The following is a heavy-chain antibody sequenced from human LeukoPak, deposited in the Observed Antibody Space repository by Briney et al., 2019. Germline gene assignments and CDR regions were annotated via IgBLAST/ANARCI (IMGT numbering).Heavy chain of an antibody. D-gene: IGHD1-26*01. CDR2: ISVSGGST. J-gene: IGHJ6*02. V-gene: IGHV3-23*01. CDR1: GFTFSSFA. CDR3: AREGWEPVPYYYYGMDV. Sequence: GGSLRLSCAASGFTFSSFAMSWVRQAPGKGLEWVSAISVSGGSTYYADSVKGRFTISRDNSKNTLYLQMNSLRAEDTAVYYCAREGWEPVPYYYYGMDVWGQGTTVTVSS.